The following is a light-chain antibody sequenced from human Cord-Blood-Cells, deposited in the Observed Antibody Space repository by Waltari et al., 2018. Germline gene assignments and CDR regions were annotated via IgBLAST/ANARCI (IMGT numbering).Light chain of an antibody. CDR3: SSYTSSSTV. J-gene: IGLJ3*02. V-gene: IGLV2-14*01. CDR1: SSDVGGYKY. Sequence: QSALTQPASVSGSPGQSITISCTGTSSDVGGYKYVSWYQRHPGKAPKLMIYDVSNRPSWVSNRFSGSKSGNTASLTISALQAEDEADYYCSSYTSSSTVFGGGTKLTVL. CDR2: DVS.